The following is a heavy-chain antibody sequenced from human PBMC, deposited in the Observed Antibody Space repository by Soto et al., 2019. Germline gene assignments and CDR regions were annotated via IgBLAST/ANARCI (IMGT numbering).Heavy chain of an antibody. CDR3: ARDQGYDSNRGY. V-gene: IGHV1-18*01. D-gene: IGHD3-22*01. Sequence: QVQLVQSGAEVKKPGASVKVSCKASGYTFTSYGISWVRQAPGQGLEWMGWISAYNGNTNYAQKSQGRGTMTTDTATSTDYMELMGLRSDDTAVYYCARDQGYDSNRGYWGQGTLVTVSS. J-gene: IGHJ4*02. CDR2: ISAYNGNT. CDR1: GYTFTSYG.